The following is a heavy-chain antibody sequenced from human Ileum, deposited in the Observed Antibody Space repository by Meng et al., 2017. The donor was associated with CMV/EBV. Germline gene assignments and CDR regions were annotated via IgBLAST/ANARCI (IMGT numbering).Heavy chain of an antibody. V-gene: IGHV4-61*01. CDR2: VEDGGTT. CDR1: GGSLTTPNYS. CDR3: ARGGWGNWNFKH. J-gene: IGHJ1*01. Sequence: SETLSLTCSVSGGSLTTPNYSWFWIRLPPGKGLEWIVLVEDGGTTRYKPSLVSRVSISVDTSKNQFSLTFNSVTAADTDIYYCARGGWGNWNFKHWGQGKLVTVSS. D-gene: IGHD1-1*01.